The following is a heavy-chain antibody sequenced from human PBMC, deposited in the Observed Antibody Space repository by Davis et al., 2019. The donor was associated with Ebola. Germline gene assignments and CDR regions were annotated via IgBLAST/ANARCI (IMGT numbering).Heavy chain of an antibody. CDR2: IYPEDSHV. CDR3: VRPRLRYLGEGYYYDL. V-gene: IGHV5-51*01. J-gene: IGHJ5*02. CDR1: GYSFIDYW. D-gene: IGHD3-9*01. Sequence: PGGSLRLSCEASGYSFIDYWIGWVRQLPGKGLEWMAIIYPEDSHVRYTPSFEGQVIISADQSISTAYLHWGSLKASDTAIYYCVRPRLRYLGEGYYYDLWGQGTPVTVSS.